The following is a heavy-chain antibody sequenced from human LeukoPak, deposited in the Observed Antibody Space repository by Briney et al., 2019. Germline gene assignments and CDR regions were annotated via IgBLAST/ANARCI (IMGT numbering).Heavy chain of an antibody. Sequence: GGSLRLSCAASGFTFSTYWMHSVRQAPGKGLVWVSRIINDESSSIYADSVKGRFTISRDNAKNTLYLQMNSLRAEDTAVYYCARSGWPYYFDYWGQGTLVTVSS. CDR2: IINDESSS. D-gene: IGHD6-19*01. CDR1: GFTFSTYW. J-gene: IGHJ4*02. V-gene: IGHV3-74*01. CDR3: ARSGWPYYFDY.